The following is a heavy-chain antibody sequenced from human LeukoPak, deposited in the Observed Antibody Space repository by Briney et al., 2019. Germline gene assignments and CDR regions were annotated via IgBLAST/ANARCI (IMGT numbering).Heavy chain of an antibody. CDR2: ISYDGSIK. D-gene: IGHD3-22*01. V-gene: IGHV3-30-3*01. CDR1: GFTFSNYA. Sequence: GGSLRLSCAASGFTFSNYAMHWVRQAPGRGLEWVAVISYDGSIKYYADSVKGRFTISRDNSKNTLYLQMNSLRAEDTAVYYCARFCNYYASSGYYHGFGPWGQGTLVTVSS. CDR3: ARFCNYYASSGYYHGFGP. J-gene: IGHJ5*02.